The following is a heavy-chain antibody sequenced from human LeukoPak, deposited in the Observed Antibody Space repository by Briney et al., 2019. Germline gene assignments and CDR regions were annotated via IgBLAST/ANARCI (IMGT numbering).Heavy chain of an antibody. CDR1: GFTFSSYE. D-gene: IGHD1-1*01. CDR3: ARINWNGNFDY. Sequence: TGGSLRLSCAASGFTFSSYEMNWVRQAPGKGLEWVSYISSSGSTIYYADSVKGRYTISRDNAKNTLYLQMNSLRAEDTAVDYCARINWNGNFDYWGQGTLVTVSS. CDR2: ISSSGSTI. V-gene: IGHV3-48*03. J-gene: IGHJ4*02.